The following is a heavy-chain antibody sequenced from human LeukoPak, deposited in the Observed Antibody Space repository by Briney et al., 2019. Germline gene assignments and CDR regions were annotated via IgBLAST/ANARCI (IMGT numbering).Heavy chain of an antibody. D-gene: IGHD3-22*01. CDR2: ISAKMGHT. CDR1: GYTFTDFG. Sequence: ASLKVSCKASGYTFTDFGISWVRQAPGQGLEWMGWISAKMGHTKYAQTVQDRVTMTTDTSTSTAYMELRSLRSDDTAVYYCARVYDSSGYYHHYYMDVWGKGTTVTVSS. J-gene: IGHJ6*03. V-gene: IGHV1-18*01. CDR3: ARVYDSSGYYHHYYMDV.